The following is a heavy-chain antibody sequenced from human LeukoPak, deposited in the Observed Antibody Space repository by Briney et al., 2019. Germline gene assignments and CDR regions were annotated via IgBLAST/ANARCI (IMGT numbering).Heavy chain of an antibody. D-gene: IGHD3-9*01. CDR3: ARHADILTGYWTYYFDY. CDR2: IYHSGST. Sequence: SETLSLTCTVSGGSIRSYYWSWIRQPPGKGLEWIGYIYHSGSTYYNPSLKSRVTISVDRSKNQFSLKLSSVTAADTAVYYCARHADILTGYWTYYFDYWGQGTLVTVSS. J-gene: IGHJ4*02. V-gene: IGHV4-59*08. CDR1: GGSIRSYY.